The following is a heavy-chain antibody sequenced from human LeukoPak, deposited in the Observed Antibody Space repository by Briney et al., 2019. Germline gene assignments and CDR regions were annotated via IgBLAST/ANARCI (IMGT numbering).Heavy chain of an antibody. D-gene: IGHD6-19*01. J-gene: IGHJ4*02. Sequence: PGRSLRLSCAASGFTLSSYGMHWVRQAPGKGLEWVAVIWYDGSNKYYADSVKGRFTISRDNSKNTLYLQMNSLRAEDTAVYYCARRRGGDGWSMDDWGQGTLVTVSS. V-gene: IGHV3-33*01. CDR2: IWYDGSNK. CDR3: ARRRGGDGWSMDD. CDR1: GFTLSSYG.